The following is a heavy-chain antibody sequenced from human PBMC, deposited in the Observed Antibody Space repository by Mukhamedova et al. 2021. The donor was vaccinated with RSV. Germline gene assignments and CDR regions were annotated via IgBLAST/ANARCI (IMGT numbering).Heavy chain of an antibody. Sequence: GLEWIGSIFHSGSTYSNPSLKSRVTISVDTSKNQFSMKLSSLTAADTAMYYCARVMHSSYYYYYFMDVWGKGTTVTVSS. CDR2: IFHSGST. D-gene: IGHD4-11*01. CDR3: ARVMHSSYYYYYFMDV. J-gene: IGHJ6*03. V-gene: IGHV4-38-2*02.